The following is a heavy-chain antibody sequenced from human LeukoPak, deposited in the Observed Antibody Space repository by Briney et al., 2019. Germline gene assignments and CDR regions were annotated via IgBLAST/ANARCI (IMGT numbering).Heavy chain of an antibody. CDR1: GGSISTWY. V-gene: IGHV4-4*08. J-gene: IGHJ5*02. CDR3: TRDGSSRSLAT. D-gene: IGHD6-6*01. Sequence: SETLSLTCTVTGGSISTWYWCWIRQPPGKGLEWLGCFYKSENTNYNPSLKSRVTISVDTSKNQFSLRLNSVTAADTAVYYCTRDGSSRSLATWGQGTLVTVSS. CDR2: FYKSENT.